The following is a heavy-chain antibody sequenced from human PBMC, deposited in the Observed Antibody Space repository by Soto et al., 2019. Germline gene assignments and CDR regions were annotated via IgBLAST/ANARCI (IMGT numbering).Heavy chain of an antibody. D-gene: IGHD2-8*01. CDR2: IKQDGSEK. Sequence: PGGSLRLSCAASGFTFNNYWMSWVRQTPVKGLEWVANIKQDGSEKYYVDSVKGRFTISRDNAENSLFLQMDSLRAEDTAVYYCARLSTAVANGDYWGQGILVTVYS. CDR1: GFTFNNYW. J-gene: IGHJ4*02. CDR3: ARLSTAVANGDY. V-gene: IGHV3-7*03.